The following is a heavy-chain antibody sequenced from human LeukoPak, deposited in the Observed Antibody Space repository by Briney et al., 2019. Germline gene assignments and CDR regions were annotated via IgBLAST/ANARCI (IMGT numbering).Heavy chain of an antibody. CDR2: IIPIFGTA. Sequence: SVKVSCKASGGTFSSYAIGWVRQAPGQGLEWMGRIIPIFGTANYAQKFQGRVTITTDESTSTAYMELSSLRSEDTAVYYCASLHSGSYADAFDIWGQGTMVTVSS. CDR1: GGTFSSYA. V-gene: IGHV1-69*05. J-gene: IGHJ3*02. CDR3: ASLHSGSYADAFDI. D-gene: IGHD1-26*01.